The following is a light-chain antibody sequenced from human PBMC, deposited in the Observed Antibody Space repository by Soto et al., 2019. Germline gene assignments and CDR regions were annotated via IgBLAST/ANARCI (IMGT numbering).Light chain of an antibody. Sequence: DIQMTQSPSTLSASIGATVPVACRASQGISNWLAWYPQNPGKAPKLLIFHASSLESGVPSRFSGSGSGTEFTLTISSLQSDDFALYHCQHRSKFGQGTRLEIK. J-gene: IGKJ5*01. CDR1: QGISNW. V-gene: IGKV1-5*01. CDR2: HAS. CDR3: QHRSK.